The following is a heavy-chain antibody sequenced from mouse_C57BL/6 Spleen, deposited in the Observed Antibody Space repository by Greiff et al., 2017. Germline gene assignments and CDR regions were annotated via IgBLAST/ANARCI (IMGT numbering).Heavy chain of an antibody. CDR1: GYTFTSYW. Sequence: QVQLQQPGAELVMPGASVKLSCKASGYTFTSYWMHWVKQRPGQGLEWIGEIDPSDSYTNYNQKFKGKSTSTVDKSSSTAYMQLSSLTSEDSAVYYCACDYPYWGQGTLVTVSA. V-gene: IGHV1-69*01. CDR3: ACDYPY. D-gene: IGHD2-4*01. CDR2: IDPSDSYT. J-gene: IGHJ3*01.